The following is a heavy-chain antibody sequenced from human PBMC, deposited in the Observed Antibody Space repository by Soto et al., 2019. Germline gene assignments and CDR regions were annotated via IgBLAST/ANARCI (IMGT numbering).Heavy chain of an antibody. CDR3: AIIMSHRDSFDV. J-gene: IGHJ3*01. Sequence: ASVKVSCKASGYSFTGFYIHWMLQAPGQGLEWVGSINPNSGATTYAQKFQDSVAMTRDTSISTAYMDLSRLTSDDTAIYYCAIIMSHRDSFDVWGQGTMVTVSS. D-gene: IGHD3-16*01. CDR1: GYSFTGFY. CDR2: INPNSGAT. V-gene: IGHV1-2*04.